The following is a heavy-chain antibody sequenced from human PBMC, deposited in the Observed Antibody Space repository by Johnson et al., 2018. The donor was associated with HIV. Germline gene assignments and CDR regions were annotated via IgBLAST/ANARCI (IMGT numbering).Heavy chain of an antibody. D-gene: IGHD2-21*01. Sequence: QMLLVESGGGLVEPGGSLRLSCAASGFTFNDYYIHWVRPAPGKGLEWAAVISYDGSNKYYADSVKGRFPISRDNSRNTLYLQMNTLRTEDTPLYYCAKVGRIVVAIGNDAFDIWGQGTIVTVSS. CDR1: GFTFNDYY. CDR3: AKVGRIVVAIGNDAFDI. CDR2: ISYDGSNK. J-gene: IGHJ3*02. V-gene: IGHV3-30*18.